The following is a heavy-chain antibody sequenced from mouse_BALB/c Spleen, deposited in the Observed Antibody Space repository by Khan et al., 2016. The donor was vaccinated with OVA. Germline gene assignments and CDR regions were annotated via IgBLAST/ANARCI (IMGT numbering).Heavy chain of an antibody. CDR3: ARGGTGGFAY. V-gene: IGHV5-15*02. Sequence: EVELVESGGGLVQPGGSRKLSCAASGSTFSDYGMAWIRQGPGKGPEWITFISSLAYNFYYADTVTGRFTISRENAKNILYLGMNSRGSDDTAMYYGARGGTGGFAYWGQGTLVTVSA. D-gene: IGHD3-3*01. CDR2: ISSLAYNF. J-gene: IGHJ3*01. CDR1: GSTFSDYG.